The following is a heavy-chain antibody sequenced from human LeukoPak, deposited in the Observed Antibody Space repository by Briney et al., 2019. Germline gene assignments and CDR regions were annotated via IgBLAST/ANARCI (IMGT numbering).Heavy chain of an antibody. CDR2: ISGSGGST. D-gene: IGHD1-26*01. V-gene: IGHV3-23*01. CDR1: GFTFSSYA. CDR3: ARAGIDYYYYYMDV. J-gene: IGHJ6*03. Sequence: PGGSLRLSCAASGFTFSSYAMSWVRQAPGKGLEWVSAISGSGGSTYYADSVKGRFTISRDNSKNTLYLQMNSLRAEDTAVYYRARAGIDYYYYYMDVWGKGTTVTVSS.